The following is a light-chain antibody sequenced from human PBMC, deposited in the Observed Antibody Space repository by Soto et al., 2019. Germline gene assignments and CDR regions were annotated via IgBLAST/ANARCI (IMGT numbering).Light chain of an antibody. V-gene: IGLV1-51*01. CDR3: GTWDTSLSAGV. CDR2: DNK. J-gene: IGLJ2*01. Sequence: QSVLTQPPSVSAAPGQKVTISCSGSSSNIGNNYVSWYQQLPGTAPKLLIYDNKKRPSGIPDRFSGSKSGTSATLDITGLQTGDEADYYCGTWDTSLSAGVFGGGTKVTVL. CDR1: SSNIGNNY.